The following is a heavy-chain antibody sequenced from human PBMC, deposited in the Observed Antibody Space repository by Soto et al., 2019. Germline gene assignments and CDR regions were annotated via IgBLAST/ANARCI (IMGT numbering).Heavy chain of an antibody. J-gene: IGHJ5*02. D-gene: IGHD6-25*01. CDR3: ARGSGYICQNRFDL. CDR2: IYYSGTT. V-gene: IGHV4-31*03. CDR1: GGSINSGGSY. Sequence: SETLSLTCTVPGGSINSGGSYWTWIRHHPGKGLEWFGNIYYSGTTHYNPPLEGRVVISLDTSRNQFSLMVTSVTAADSAVYYSARGSGYICQNRFDLWGLGILVTVYS.